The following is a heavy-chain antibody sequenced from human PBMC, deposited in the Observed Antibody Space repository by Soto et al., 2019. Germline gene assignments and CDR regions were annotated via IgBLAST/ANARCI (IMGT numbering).Heavy chain of an antibody. D-gene: IGHD6-6*01. Sequence: GSGKVSFKAYDYPFPNYGMTSVRQAPGQGLEWIGWISPYNGNTDYAQDLQGRVTVTTHTSTSTVYMELGSLRSDDTAVYYCPRSYSKYFSSSETDYWGQGTGVTV. J-gene: IGHJ4*02. CDR1: DYPFPNYG. CDR3: PRSYSKYFSSSETDY. CDR2: ISPYNGNT. V-gene: IGHV1-18*01.